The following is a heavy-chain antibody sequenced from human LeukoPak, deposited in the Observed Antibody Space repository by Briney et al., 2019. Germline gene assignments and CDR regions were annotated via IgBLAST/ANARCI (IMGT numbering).Heavy chain of an antibody. CDR2: IYTSGST. CDR3: ARDLWFGEPSYYFDY. D-gene: IGHD3-10*01. V-gene: IGHV4-4*07. CDR1: GGSISSYY. J-gene: IGHJ4*02. Sequence: SETLSLTCTVSGGSISSYYWSWIRQPAGKGLEWIGRIYTSGSTNYNPSLKSRVTMSVDTSKNQFSLKLSSVTAADTAVYYCARDLWFGEPSYYFDYWGQGTLSPSPQ.